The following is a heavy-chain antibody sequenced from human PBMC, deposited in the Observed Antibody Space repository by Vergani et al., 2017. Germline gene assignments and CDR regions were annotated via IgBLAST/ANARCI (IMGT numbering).Heavy chain of an antibody. J-gene: IGHJ6*03. Sequence: QVQLVESGGGVVQPGRSLRLSCAASGFTFSSYGMHWVRQAPGKGLEWVAVISYDGSNKYYADSVKGRFTISRDNDKTTLYLQMNSLRAEDTAVYYCARTSFHPYYYYMDVWGKGTTVTVSS. CDR3: ARTSFHPYYYYMDV. CDR2: ISYDGSNK. CDR1: GFTFSSYG. V-gene: IGHV3-30*03.